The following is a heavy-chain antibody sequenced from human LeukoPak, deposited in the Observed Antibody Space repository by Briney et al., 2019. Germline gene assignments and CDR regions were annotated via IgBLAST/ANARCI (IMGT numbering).Heavy chain of an antibody. D-gene: IGHD5-18*01. J-gene: IGHJ4*02. CDR1: GYTFTAYY. CDR2: INPNGGGT. Sequence: GASVKVSCKASGYTFTAYYIHWVRQAPGQGLEWMGWINPNGGGTNYAQKLQGRVTMTRDTSISTAYMELSRLRSDDTAVYYCARVSPNTAMVSFDNWGQGTLVTVSS. V-gene: IGHV1-2*02. CDR3: ARVSPNTAMVSFDN.